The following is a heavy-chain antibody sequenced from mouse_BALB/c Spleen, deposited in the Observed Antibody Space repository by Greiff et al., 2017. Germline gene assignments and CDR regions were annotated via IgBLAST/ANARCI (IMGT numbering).Heavy chain of an antibody. V-gene: IGHV2-9*02. J-gene: IGHJ4*01. CDR2: IWAGGST. D-gene: IGHD2-3*01. CDR3: ARRGYSYYYAMDY. Sequence: VKLVESGPGLVAPSQSLSITCTVSGFALTSYGVHWVRQPPGKGLEWLGVIWAGGSTNYNSALMSRLSISKDNSKSQVFLKMSSLQTDDTAMYYCARRGYSYYYAMDYWGQGTSVTVSS. CDR1: GFALTSYG.